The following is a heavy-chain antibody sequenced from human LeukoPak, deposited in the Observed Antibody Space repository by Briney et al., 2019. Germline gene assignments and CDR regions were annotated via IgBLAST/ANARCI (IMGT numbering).Heavy chain of an antibody. CDR3: ARDHAAGWELPLNWFDP. CDR1: GYTFTNYG. CDR2: ISTYNGHT. Sequence: ASVKVSCKASGYTFTNYGINWVRQAPGQGLEWMGWISTYNGHTNYAQKLQGRVTMTTDTSTSTTYMELRSLRSDDTAVYYCARDHAAGWELPLNWFDPWGQGTLVTVSS. V-gene: IGHV1-18*01. J-gene: IGHJ5*02. D-gene: IGHD4-23*01.